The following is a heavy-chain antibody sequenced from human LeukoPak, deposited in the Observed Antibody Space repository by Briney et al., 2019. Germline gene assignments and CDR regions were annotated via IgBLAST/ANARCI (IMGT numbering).Heavy chain of an antibody. CDR2: ISSSASYI. Sequence: GGSLRLSCAASGFTFSSYSMNWVRQAPGEGLEWVSSISSSASYISYADSVQGRFTISRDNAKNSLYLQMNSLRAEDTAVYYCARDDRHPLGAFDIWGQGTMVTVSS. CDR1: GFTFSSYS. CDR3: ARDDRHPLGAFDI. D-gene: IGHD3-22*01. J-gene: IGHJ3*02. V-gene: IGHV3-21*01.